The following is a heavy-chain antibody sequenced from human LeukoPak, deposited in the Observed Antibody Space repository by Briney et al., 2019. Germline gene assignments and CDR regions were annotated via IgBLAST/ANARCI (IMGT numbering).Heavy chain of an antibody. V-gene: IGHV3-9*01. Sequence: GGSLRLSCAASGFTFDDYAMHWVRQAPGKGLEWVSGISWNSGNIGYADSVKGRFIISRDNAKNSLYLQMNSLRDEDTALYYCARDSTGGSDAFDIWGQGTMVTVSS. CDR3: ARDSTGGSDAFDI. D-gene: IGHD2-8*02. CDR1: GFTFDDYA. J-gene: IGHJ3*02. CDR2: ISWNSGNI.